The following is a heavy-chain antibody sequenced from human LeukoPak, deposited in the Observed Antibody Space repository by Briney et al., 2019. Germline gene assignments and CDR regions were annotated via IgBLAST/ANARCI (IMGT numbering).Heavy chain of an antibody. CDR1: GGSFSGYY. J-gene: IGHJ4*02. CDR2: INPSRNT. Sequence: SETLSLTCAVFGGSFSGYYWNWIRQPPGKGLEWIGQINPSRNTNYNPSLKSRVTISVDTSKNQFSLKLSSVTAADTAVYYCARHWDYYDSSGLLDYWGQGTLVTVSS. CDR3: ARHWDYYDSSGLLDY. D-gene: IGHD3-22*01. V-gene: IGHV4-34*01.